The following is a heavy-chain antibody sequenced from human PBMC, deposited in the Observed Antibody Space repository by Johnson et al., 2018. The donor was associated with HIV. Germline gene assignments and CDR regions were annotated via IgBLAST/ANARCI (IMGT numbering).Heavy chain of an antibody. Sequence: VQLVESGGGVVRPGGSLRLSCAASGFSFDDYGMSWVRQAPGKGLEWVSVIYSGGSTYYEDSVKGRFTISRDNSKNTLYLQMNSLRAEDTAVYYCAKALAVATLLNAFDIWGQGTMVTVSS. V-gene: IGHV3-23*03. D-gene: IGHD6-19*01. J-gene: IGHJ3*02. CDR3: AKALAVATLLNAFDI. CDR2: IYSGGST. CDR1: GFSFDDYG.